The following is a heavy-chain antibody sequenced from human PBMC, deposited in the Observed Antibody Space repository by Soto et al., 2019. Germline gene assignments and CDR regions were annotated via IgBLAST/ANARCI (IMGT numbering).Heavy chain of an antibody. CDR3: AKRPRALLTFDY. D-gene: IGHD1-26*01. J-gene: IGHJ4*02. V-gene: IGHV3-23*04. CDR2: ISDSGGTS. CDR1: GFIFSNYV. Sequence: EVQLVDSGGGLVQPGGSLRLSCAASGFIFSNYVMSWVRQAPGKGLAWVSSISDSGGTSSYADSVKGRFTISGDNSKNTLYLQMNSLRAEDTAIYYCAKRPRALLTFDYWGQGTLVTVSS.